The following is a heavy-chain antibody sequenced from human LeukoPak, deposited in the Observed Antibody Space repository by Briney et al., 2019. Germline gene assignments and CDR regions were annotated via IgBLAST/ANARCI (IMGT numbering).Heavy chain of an antibody. J-gene: IGHJ4*02. CDR2: IYHSGST. V-gene: IGHV4-38-2*01. CDR3: ARHGQQLVRYDY. CDR1: GYSISSGYY. Sequence: SETLSLTCAVSGYSISSGYYWGRIRQPPGKGLEWIGSIYHSGSTYYNPSLKSRVTISVDTSKNQFSLKLSSVTAADTAVYYCARHGQQLVRYDYWGQGTLVTVSS. D-gene: IGHD6-13*01.